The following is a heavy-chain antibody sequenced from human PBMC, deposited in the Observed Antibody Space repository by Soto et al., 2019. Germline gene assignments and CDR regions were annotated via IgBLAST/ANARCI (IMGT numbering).Heavy chain of an antibody. CDR3: ATMGTPATGLYFFDY. CDR2: ISYSGST. J-gene: IGHJ4*02. D-gene: IGHD2-15*01. Sequence: TLSRTCTVSGGSISSGNYYWSWIRQPPGKGLEWIGFISYSGSTYYSTSLKSRVTISVDTSKSQFSLNLSFVTAADTAVYYCATMGTPATGLYFFDYWGQGSLVTVSS. CDR1: GGSISSGNYY. V-gene: IGHV4-30-4*01.